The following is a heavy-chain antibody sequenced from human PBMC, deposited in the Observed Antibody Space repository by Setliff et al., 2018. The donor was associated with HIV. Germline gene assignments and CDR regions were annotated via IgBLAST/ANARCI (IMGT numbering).Heavy chain of an antibody. V-gene: IGHV3-30*04. CDR2: ISYDGSNK. J-gene: IGHJ4*02. D-gene: IGHD3-22*01. CDR3: ARAPYYYDSSGYLDY. CDR1: GFTFSSYA. Sequence: GGSLRLSCAASGFTFSSYAMHWVRQAPGKGLEWVAVISYDGSNKYYADSVKGRFTISRDTSRNTVYLLMKSLKAEDTAVYYCARAPYYYDSSGYLDYWGQGTLVTVSS.